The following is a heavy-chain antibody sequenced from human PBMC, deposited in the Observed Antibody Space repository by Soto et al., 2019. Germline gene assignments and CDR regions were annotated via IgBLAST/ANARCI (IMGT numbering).Heavy chain of an antibody. CDR1: GGTFSSYA. J-gene: IGHJ4*02. CDR3: ASSPPSYDILTGYYSSDY. Sequence: SVKVSCKASGGTFSSYAISWVRQAPGQGLEWMGGIIPIFGTANYAQKFQGRVTITADKSTSTAYMELSSLRSEDTAVYYCASSPPSYDILTGYYSSDYWGQGTLVTVSS. CDR2: IIPIFGTA. D-gene: IGHD3-9*01. V-gene: IGHV1-69*06.